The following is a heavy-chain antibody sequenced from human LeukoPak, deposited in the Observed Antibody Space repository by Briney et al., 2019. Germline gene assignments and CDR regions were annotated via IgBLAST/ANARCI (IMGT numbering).Heavy chain of an antibody. CDR3: AKESPVLRFLEWCRYFDY. D-gene: IGHD3-3*01. Sequence: GGSLRLSCAASGFTFSSYAMSWVRQAPGKGLEWVSAISGTGDKTYYADSVKGRFTISRDNSKNTLYLQMNSLRAEDTAVYYCAKESPVLRFLEWCRYFDYWGQGALVTVSS. CDR1: GFTFSSYA. J-gene: IGHJ4*02. CDR2: ISGTGDKT. V-gene: IGHV3-23*01.